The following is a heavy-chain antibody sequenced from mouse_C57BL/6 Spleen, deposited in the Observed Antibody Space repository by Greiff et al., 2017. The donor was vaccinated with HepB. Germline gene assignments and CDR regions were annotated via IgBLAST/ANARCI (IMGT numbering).Heavy chain of an antibody. J-gene: IGHJ1*03. V-gene: IGHV2-6*03. CDR2: IWSDGST. CDR1: GFSLTSYG. D-gene: IGHD4-1*01. CDR3: ARLNWDVGYFDV. Sequence: VKLKESGPGLVAPSQSLSITCTVSGFSLTSYGVHWVRQPPGKGLEWLVVIWSDGSTTYNSALKSRLSISKDNSKSQVFLKMNSLQTDDTAMYYCARLNWDVGYFDVWGTGTTVTVSS.